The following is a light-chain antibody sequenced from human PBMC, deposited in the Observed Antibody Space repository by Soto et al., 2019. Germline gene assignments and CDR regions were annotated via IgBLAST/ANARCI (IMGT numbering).Light chain of an antibody. CDR3: LQDYNYPWT. CDR2: AAS. V-gene: IGKV1-6*01. Sequence: AIPMTQSPSSLSASVGDRVTITCRASQGIRNDLGWYQQEPGKAPKLLIYAASSLESGVPSRFSGSGSGTDFTLTISSLQPEDFATYYCLQDYNYPWTFGQGTQVEIK. CDR1: QGIRND. J-gene: IGKJ1*01.